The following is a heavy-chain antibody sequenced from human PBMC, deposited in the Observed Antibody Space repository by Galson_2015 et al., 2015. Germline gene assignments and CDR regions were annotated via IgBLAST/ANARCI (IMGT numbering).Heavy chain of an antibody. CDR3: ARARAPRVGSVVLGGCDP. D-gene: IGHD2-8*02. V-gene: IGHV1-3*01. J-gene: IGHJ5*02. Sequence: SVKVSCKASGYTFTSYAMHWVRQAPGQRLEWMGWINAGNGNTKYSQKFQGRVTITRDTSASTAYMELSSLRSEDTAVYYCARARAPRVGSVVLGGCDPWGQGTLVTVPS. CDR2: INAGNGNT. CDR1: GYTFTSYA.